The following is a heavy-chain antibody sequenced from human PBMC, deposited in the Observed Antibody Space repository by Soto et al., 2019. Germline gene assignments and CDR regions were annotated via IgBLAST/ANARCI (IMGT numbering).Heavy chain of an antibody. V-gene: IGHV3-21*01. CDR1: GFTFSSYS. D-gene: IGHD4-4*01. CDR3: ARSTGSTYYYYYYMDV. Sequence: PGGSLRLSCAASGFTFSSYSMNWVRQAPGKGLEWVSSISSSSSYIYYADSVKGRFTISRDNAKNSLYLQMNSLRAEDTAVYYCARSTGSTYYYYYYMDVWGKGTTVTVSS. CDR2: ISSSSSYI. J-gene: IGHJ6*03.